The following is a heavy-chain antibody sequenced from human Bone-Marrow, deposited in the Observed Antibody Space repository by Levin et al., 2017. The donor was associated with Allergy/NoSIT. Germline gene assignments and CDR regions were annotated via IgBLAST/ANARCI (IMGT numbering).Heavy chain of an antibody. V-gene: IGHV3-11*01. Sequence: KAGGSLRLSCAASGFNFSDYYMSWHRQAPGKGLEWISYISYSGITIYYADSVKGRFSISRDNAKNSLYLQMNNLRAEDTAVYYCSSDTRCLYVWCQGTTVVVSS. CDR2: ISYSGITI. J-gene: IGHJ6*02. D-gene: IGHD5/OR15-5a*01. CDR3: SSDTRCLYV. CDR1: GFNFSDYY.